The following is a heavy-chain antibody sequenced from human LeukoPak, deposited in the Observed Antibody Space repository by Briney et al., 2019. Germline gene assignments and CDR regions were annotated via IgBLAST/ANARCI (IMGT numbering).Heavy chain of an antibody. J-gene: IGHJ4*02. D-gene: IGHD6-6*01. Sequence: GGSLRLSCAASGVTFRTYWMHWVRQAPGKGLVWVSRVNTDGSDTSYANSVKGRFTISRDNAKNTLYLQMNSLRAEDTAVYYCATSPSSSNYWGQGTLVTVSS. CDR3: ATSPSSSNY. CDR1: GVTFRTYW. V-gene: IGHV3-74*01. CDR2: VNTDGSDT.